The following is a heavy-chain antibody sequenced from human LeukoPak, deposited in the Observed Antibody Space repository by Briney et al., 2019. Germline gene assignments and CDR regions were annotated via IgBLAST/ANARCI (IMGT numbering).Heavy chain of an antibody. Sequence: ASVKVSCKASGYTFTSYGISWVRQAPGQGLEWMGWISAYNGNTNYAQKLQGRVTMTTDTSTSTAYMELSSLRSEDTAVYYCARGGQPGIAAAGVDYWGQGTLVTVSS. D-gene: IGHD6-13*01. V-gene: IGHV1-18*01. J-gene: IGHJ4*02. CDR1: GYTFTSYG. CDR3: ARGGQPGIAAAGVDY. CDR2: ISAYNGNT.